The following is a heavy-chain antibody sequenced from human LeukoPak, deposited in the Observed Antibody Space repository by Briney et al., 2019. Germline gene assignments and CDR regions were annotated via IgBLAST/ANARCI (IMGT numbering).Heavy chain of an antibody. Sequence: PSETLSLTCTVSGGSISSSSYYWGWIRQPPGKGLEWNGSIYYSGSTYYNPSLKSRVTISVDTSKNQFSLKLSSVTAADTAVYYCARHQRYYDSSGSEWSDAFDIWGQGTMVTVSS. D-gene: IGHD3-22*01. CDR1: GGSISSSSYY. J-gene: IGHJ3*02. CDR2: IYYSGST. V-gene: IGHV4-39*01. CDR3: ARHQRYYDSSGSEWSDAFDI.